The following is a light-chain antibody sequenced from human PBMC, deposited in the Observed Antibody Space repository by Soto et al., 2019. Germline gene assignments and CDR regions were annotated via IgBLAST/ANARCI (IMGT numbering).Light chain of an antibody. J-gene: IGKJ1*01. Sequence: DIVMTQSPDSLAVSLGERATINCKSSQSVLYSSNNKSYLAWYQQKPGQPPQLLFYWASTRQSGVPDRFSGSGYGTDFTLTISNLQAEDVAVYYCQQYYSTPRTFGQGTKVEIK. CDR1: QSVLYSSNNKSY. CDR2: WAS. CDR3: QQYYSTPRT. V-gene: IGKV4-1*01.